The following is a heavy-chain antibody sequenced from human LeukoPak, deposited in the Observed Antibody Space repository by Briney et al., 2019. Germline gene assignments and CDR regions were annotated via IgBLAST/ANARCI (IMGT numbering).Heavy chain of an antibody. CDR2: ISSSGSTI. Sequence: GGSLRLSCAASGFTFSDYYMSWIRQAPGKGLEWVSYISSSGSTIYYADSVKGRFTISRDNAKNSLYLQMNSLRAEDTAVYYCARVDGDYSNYWYFDLWGRGTLVTVSS. CDR3: ARVDGDYSNYWYFDL. J-gene: IGHJ2*01. V-gene: IGHV3-11*01. D-gene: IGHD4-17*01. CDR1: GFTFSDYY.